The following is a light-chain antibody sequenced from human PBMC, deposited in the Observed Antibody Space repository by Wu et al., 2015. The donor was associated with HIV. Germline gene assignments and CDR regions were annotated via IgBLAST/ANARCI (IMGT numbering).Light chain of an antibody. Sequence: EFVLTQSPGTLSLSPGERATLSCRASQSISSSNLAWYQQKPGQAPRLLIFGASRRATDIPDRFSGSGSGTDFTLITSRVEPEDFAVYYCQHYGSTPNSFGQGTKLGDQ. CDR2: GAS. J-gene: IGKJ2*03. CDR1: QSISSSN. CDR3: QHYGSTPNS. V-gene: IGKV3-20*01.